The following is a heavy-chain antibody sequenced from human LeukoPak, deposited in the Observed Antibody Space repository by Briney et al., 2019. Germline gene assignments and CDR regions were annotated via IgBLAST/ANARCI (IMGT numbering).Heavy chain of an antibody. V-gene: IGHV3-49*04. CDR2: IRSTAYGGTP. J-gene: IGHJ4*02. D-gene: IGHD3-22*01. CDR3: ARHSSGFQFDY. Sequence: GRSLRLSCTASGFTLGDISVSWVRRAPGEGLEWVVFIRSTAYGGTPEYAASGKGTLTISRDDSKSVAYLKMSSLKTEDTAVYHCARHSSGFQFDYWGQGTLVTVSS. CDR1: GFTLGDIS.